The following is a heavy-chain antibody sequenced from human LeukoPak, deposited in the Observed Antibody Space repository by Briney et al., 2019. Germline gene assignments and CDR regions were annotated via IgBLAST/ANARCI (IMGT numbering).Heavy chain of an antibody. D-gene: IGHD5-18*01. CDR3: AKDLPEYSYGLSLDY. J-gene: IGHJ4*02. Sequence: GGSLRLSCAASGFTVSSNYMSWVRQAPGKGLEWVSVIYSGGRTYYADSVKGRFTISRDNFKKTLFLQMNSLRAEDTAVYYCAKDLPEYSYGLSLDYWGQGTLVTVSS. V-gene: IGHV3-53*01. CDR2: IYSGGRT. CDR1: GFTVSSNY.